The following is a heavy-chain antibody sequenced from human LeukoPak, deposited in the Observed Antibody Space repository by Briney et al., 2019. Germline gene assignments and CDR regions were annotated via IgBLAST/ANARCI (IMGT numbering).Heavy chain of an antibody. J-gene: IGHJ4*02. CDR2: IFHTGNT. CDR3: ATSQRGLIPYFDY. D-gene: IGHD3-10*01. V-gene: IGHV4-38-2*01. CDR1: EFFISSGYY. Sequence: RTSETLSLTCAVSEFFISSGYYCGWIRQAPGKGLEWIGTIFHTGNTSYKPSLKSRVTISVDTSKNYFSLRLTSVTAADTAVYYCATSQRGLIPYFDYWGQGTLVTVSS.